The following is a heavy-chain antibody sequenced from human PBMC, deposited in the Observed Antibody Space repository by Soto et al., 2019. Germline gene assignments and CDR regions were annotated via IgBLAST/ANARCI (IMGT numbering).Heavy chain of an antibody. D-gene: IGHD2-2*01. CDR1: GGSVSSGSYY. Sequence: SETLSLTCTVSGGSVSSGSYYWSWIRQPPGKGLEWIGYIYYSGGTNYNPSLKSRVTISVDTSKNQFSLKLSSVTAADTAVYYCARETLGYCSSTSCYYFDYWGQGTLVTVSS. CDR2: IYYSGGT. CDR3: ARETLGYCSSTSCYYFDY. J-gene: IGHJ4*02. V-gene: IGHV4-61*01.